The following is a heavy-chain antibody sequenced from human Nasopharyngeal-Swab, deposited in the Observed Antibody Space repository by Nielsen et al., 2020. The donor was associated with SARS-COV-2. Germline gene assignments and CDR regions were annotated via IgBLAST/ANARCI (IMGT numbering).Heavy chain of an antibody. CDR2: ISYDGSNK. V-gene: IGHV3-30-3*01. D-gene: IGHD2-2*01. CDR3: ARAIYCSSTSCFGFDY. Sequence: GSLRLSCAASGFTFSSYAMHWVRQAPGKGLEWVAVISYDGSNKYYADSVKGRFTISRDNSKNTLYLQMNSLRAEDTAVYYCARAIYCSSTSCFGFDYWGQGTLVTVSS. J-gene: IGHJ4*02. CDR1: GFTFSSYA.